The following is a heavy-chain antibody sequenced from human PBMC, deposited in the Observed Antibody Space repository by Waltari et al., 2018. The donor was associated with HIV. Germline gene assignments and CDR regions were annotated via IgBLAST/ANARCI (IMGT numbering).Heavy chain of an antibody. V-gene: IGHV1-46*02. CDR2: IDPSGGST. CDR3: ARAFCGGDCPPGNY. Sequence: QLVQSGAEVKKPGASVKASGKASGYTFHRDKIYWGREAPGQGLEWVGVIDPSGGSTNYAQNFHGRVTITRDTSTSTVYMEMSSLRYEDTAIYYCARAFCGGDCPPGNYWGQGTLVTVSS. J-gene: IGHJ4*02. CDR1: GYTFHRDK. D-gene: IGHD2-21*02.